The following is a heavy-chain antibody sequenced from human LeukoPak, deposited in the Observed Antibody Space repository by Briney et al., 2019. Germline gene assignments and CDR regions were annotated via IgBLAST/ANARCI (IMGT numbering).Heavy chain of an antibody. Sequence: ASVKVSCKASGYTFTSYYMHWVRQAPGQGLEWMGIINPSGGSTSYAQKFQGRVTMTRDTSTSTVYMERSSLRSDDTAVYYCIAAAGTSDDYWGQGTLVTVSS. D-gene: IGHD6-13*01. CDR2: INPSGGST. J-gene: IGHJ4*02. CDR3: IAAAGTSDDY. CDR1: GYTFTSYY. V-gene: IGHV1-46*01.